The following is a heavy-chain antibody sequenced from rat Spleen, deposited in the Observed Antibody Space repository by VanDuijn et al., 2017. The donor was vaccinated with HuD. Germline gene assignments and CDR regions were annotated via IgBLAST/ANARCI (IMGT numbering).Heavy chain of an antibody. J-gene: IGHJ4*01. V-gene: IGHV5-7*01. CDR2: ITYDGSGT. Sequence: EVQLVESGGGLVQPGRSLKLSCAASGFTFSDYNMAWVRQAPKKGLEWVATITYDGSGTYYRDSVKGRFTISRDNAKSTLYLQMDSLRSEDTATYYCARVHSSYIYVLDAWGQGASVTVSS. CDR1: GFTFSDYN. D-gene: IGHD1-2*01. CDR3: ARVHSSYIYVLDA.